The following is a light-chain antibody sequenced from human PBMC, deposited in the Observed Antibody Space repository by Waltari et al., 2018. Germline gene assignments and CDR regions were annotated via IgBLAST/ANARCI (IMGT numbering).Light chain of an antibody. Sequence: EIVLTQSPGTLSLSPGERATLSCRASESVGRSLACYQQRPGQAPSLLIYGASNRAPGIPDWFSGSGSGTEFSLTISRLEPEDFAVYYCQHYVRLPATFGQGTKVEIK. J-gene: IGKJ1*01. CDR1: ESVGRS. CDR3: QHYVRLPAT. CDR2: GAS. V-gene: IGKV3-20*01.